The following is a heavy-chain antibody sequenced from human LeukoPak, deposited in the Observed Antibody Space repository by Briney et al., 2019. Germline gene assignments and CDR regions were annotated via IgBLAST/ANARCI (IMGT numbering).Heavy chain of an antibody. V-gene: IGHV3-7*01. CDR3: AGDLTNEYSSGWYAYYFDY. J-gene: IGHJ4*02. CDR1: GFTFSSYW. D-gene: IGHD6-19*01. Sequence: GGSLRLSGAASGFTFSSYWMSWVGQAPGKGREGVANIKQDGSEKYYVDSVKGRFTISRDNAKNSLYLQMNSLRAEDTAVYYCAGDLTNEYSSGWYAYYFDYWGQGTLVTVSS. CDR2: IKQDGSEK.